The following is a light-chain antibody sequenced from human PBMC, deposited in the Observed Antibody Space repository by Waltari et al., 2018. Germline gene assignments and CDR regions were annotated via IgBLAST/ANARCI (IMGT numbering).Light chain of an antibody. CDR1: NNY. J-gene: IGLJ3*02. CDR3: GTWDTSLSFWV. V-gene: IGLV1-51*01. CDR2: DNN. Sequence: QSVLTQPPSVSAAPGQKVSISCSGSNNYISWYQHLPGTAPKLLIYDNNKRPSGIPDRVSGSKSGTSATLGITEFQTGDEADYYCGTWDTSLSFWVFGGGTKLTVL.